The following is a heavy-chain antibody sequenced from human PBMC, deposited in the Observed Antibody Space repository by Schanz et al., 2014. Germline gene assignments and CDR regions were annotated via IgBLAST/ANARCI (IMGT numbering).Heavy chain of an antibody. CDR3: ARDEGRDGYNLAFDV. Sequence: EVQLVESGGGLLQPGGSLRLSCAVSRFTVSSNYMSWVRQAPGKGLEWVSTVYMSAASTRYADSVKGRFIISRDSSKNTLFLQMNSLRPEDTALYFCARDEGRDGYNLAFDVWGQGTLVTVSS. V-gene: IGHV3-53*01. J-gene: IGHJ3*01. CDR1: RFTVSSNY. CDR2: VYMSAAST. D-gene: IGHD5-12*01.